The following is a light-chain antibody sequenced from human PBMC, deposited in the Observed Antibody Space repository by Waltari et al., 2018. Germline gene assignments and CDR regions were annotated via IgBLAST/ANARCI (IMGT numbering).Light chain of an antibody. CDR3: QVWESSSEVL. CDR2: YDD. J-gene: IGLJ2*01. Sequence: SFVMTKPPSVSVAPGKTATITWGGNKFGTSNEHWYQRKPGQAPVLLIYYDDDRPSGIPERFSGSASGNTATLTISRVEAGDEADYYCQVWESSSEVLFGGGTKLTVL. V-gene: IGLV3-21*01. CDR1: KFGTSN.